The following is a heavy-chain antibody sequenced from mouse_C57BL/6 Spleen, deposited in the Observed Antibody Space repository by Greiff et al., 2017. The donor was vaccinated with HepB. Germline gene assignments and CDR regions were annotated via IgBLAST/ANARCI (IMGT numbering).Heavy chain of an antibody. D-gene: IGHD2-14*01. CDR1: GFTFSSYG. Sequence: EVQRVESGGDLVKPGGSLKLSCAASGFTFSSYGMSWVRQTPDKRLEWVATISSGGSYTYYPDSVKGRFTISRDNAKNTLYLQMSSLKSEDTAMYYCASIGYAMDYWGQGTSVTVSS. CDR3: ASIGYAMDY. J-gene: IGHJ4*01. CDR2: ISSGGSYT. V-gene: IGHV5-6*01.